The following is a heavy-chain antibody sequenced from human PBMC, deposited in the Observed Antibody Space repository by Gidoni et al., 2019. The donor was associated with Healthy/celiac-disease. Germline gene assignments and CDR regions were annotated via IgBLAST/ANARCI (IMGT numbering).Heavy chain of an antibody. J-gene: IGHJ6*02. V-gene: IGHV4-31*03. CDR1: GGSISSGGYY. CDR3: ARDGYSSGWWDGGMDV. Sequence: QVQLQESGPGLVKPPQTLSLTCTVSGGSISSGGYYWSWIRQHTGKGLEWIGYIYYSGSTYYNPSLKSRVTISVDTSKNQFSLKLSSVTAADTAVYYCARDGYSSGWWDGGMDVWGQGTTVTVSS. D-gene: IGHD6-19*01. CDR2: IYYSGST.